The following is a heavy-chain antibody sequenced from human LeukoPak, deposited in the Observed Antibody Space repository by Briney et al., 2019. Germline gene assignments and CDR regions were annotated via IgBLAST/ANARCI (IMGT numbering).Heavy chain of an antibody. CDR3: ARPSMDYGDYEAYFAY. J-gene: IGHJ4*02. Sequence: SETLSLTCAVYGGSFSGYYWSWIRQPPGKGLEWIGEINHSGSTNYNPSLKSRVTISVDTSKNHLSLGLSSVTSADTAVYYCARPSMDYGDYEAYFAYWGPGNLVTVSS. CDR2: INHSGST. D-gene: IGHD4-17*01. V-gene: IGHV4-34*01. CDR1: GGSFSGYY.